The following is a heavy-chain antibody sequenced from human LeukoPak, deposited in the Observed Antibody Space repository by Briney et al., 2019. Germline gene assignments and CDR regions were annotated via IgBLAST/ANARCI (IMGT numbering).Heavy chain of an antibody. Sequence: PSETLSLTCTVSGGSISSYYWSWIRQPPGKGLEWIGYIYYSGSTNYNPSLKSRVTISVDTSKNQFSLQLNSVTPGDTAVYYCARVEQQRYYGMDVWGQGTTVTVSS. J-gene: IGHJ6*02. V-gene: IGHV4-59*12. D-gene: IGHD6-13*01. CDR1: GGSISSYY. CDR2: IYYSGST. CDR3: ARVEQQRYYGMDV.